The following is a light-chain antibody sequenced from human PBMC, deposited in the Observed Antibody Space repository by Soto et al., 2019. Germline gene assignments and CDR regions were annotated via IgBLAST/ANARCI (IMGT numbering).Light chain of an antibody. CDR2: GAS. Sequence: ETVMTQSPATLSVSPGERATLSCRASQSVSTKLAWYQQKPGQAPRLLIYGASTRATGIPARFSGSGSGTEFTLTVSSLQSEDLAVYYCQQYDDWPPITFGQGTRLEIK. J-gene: IGKJ5*01. CDR1: QSVSTK. CDR3: QQYDDWPPIT. V-gene: IGKV3D-15*01.